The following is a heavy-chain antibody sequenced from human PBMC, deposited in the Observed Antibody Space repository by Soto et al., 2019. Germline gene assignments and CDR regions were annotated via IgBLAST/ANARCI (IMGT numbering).Heavy chain of an antibody. Sequence: QVQLQESGPGLVKPSGTLSLTCAVSGGSISSSNWWSWVRQPPGKGLEWIGEIYHSGSTNYNPSLKSRVTMSVDKSKNQFSLKLSSVTAADTAVYYCARETVSYSSSSYYFDYWGQGTLVTVSS. CDR3: ARETVSYSSSSYYFDY. CDR2: IYHSGST. J-gene: IGHJ4*02. V-gene: IGHV4-4*02. D-gene: IGHD6-13*01. CDR1: GGSISSSNW.